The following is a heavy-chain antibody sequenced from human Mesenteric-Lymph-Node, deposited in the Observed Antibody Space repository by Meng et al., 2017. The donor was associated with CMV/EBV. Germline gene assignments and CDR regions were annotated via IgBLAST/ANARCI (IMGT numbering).Heavy chain of an antibody. J-gene: IGHJ4*02. V-gene: IGHV3-9*03. CDR3: AKGYDILTGHQDY. CDR1: GFTFDDYA. CDR2: ISWNSGSI. D-gene: IGHD3-9*01. Sequence: GGSLRLSCAASGFTFDDYAMHWVRQAPGKGLEWVSGISWNSGSIGYADSVKGRFTISRDNAKNSLYLQMNSLRAEDMALYYCAKGYDILTGHQDYWGQGTLVTVSS.